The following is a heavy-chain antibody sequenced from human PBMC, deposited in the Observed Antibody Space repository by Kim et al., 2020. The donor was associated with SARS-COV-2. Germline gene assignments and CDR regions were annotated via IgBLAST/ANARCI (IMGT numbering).Heavy chain of an antibody. CDR2: ISPRGANK. Sequence: GGSLRLSCATSGFNFSTSALSWVRHTPGTGLEWVSGISPRGANKDYADSVKGRFTISRDNSRNTLFLQMNSLRAEDTAVYYCAKDRQYLWVGVVWGQGT. D-gene: IGHD3-3*01. V-gene: IGHV3-23*01. CDR1: GFNFSTSA. J-gene: IGHJ4*02. CDR3: AKDRQYLWVGVV.